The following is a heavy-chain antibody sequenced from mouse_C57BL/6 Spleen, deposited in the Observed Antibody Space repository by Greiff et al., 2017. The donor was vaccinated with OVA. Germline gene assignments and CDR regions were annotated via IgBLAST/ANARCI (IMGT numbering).Heavy chain of an antibody. CDR1: GYSITSGYY. CDR3: AIVGDGYHTDV. V-gene: IGHV3-6*01. D-gene: IGHD2-3*01. CDR2: ISYDGSN. J-gene: IGHJ1*03. Sequence: VQLKQSGPGLVKPSQSLSLTCSVTGYSITSGYYWNWIRQFPGNKLEWMGYISYDGSNNYNPSLKNRISITRATSKNQFFLKLNSVTTEDTATFYCAIVGDGYHTDVWGTGTTVTVSS.